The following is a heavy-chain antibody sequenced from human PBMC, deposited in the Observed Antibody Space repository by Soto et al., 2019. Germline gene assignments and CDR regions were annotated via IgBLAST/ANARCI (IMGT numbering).Heavy chain of an antibody. CDR2: INPNSGGT. CDR3: ARDVATTVTTGPSNWFDP. V-gene: IGHV1-2*04. CDR1: GYTFTGYY. J-gene: IGHJ5*02. D-gene: IGHD4-4*01. Sequence: GASVKVSCKASGYTFTGYYMHWVRQAPGQGLEWMGWINPNSGGTNYAQKFQGWVTMTRGTSISTAYMELSRLRSDDTAVYYCARDVATTVTTGPSNWFDPWGQGTLVTVSS.